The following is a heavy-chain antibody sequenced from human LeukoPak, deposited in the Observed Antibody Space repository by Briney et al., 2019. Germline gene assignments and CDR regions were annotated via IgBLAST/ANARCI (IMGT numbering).Heavy chain of an antibody. CDR1: QFTFTTYW. CDR2: IKEDGTDK. V-gene: IGHV3-7*01. J-gene: IGHJ4*02. CDR3: ARDAGYGYDRFDY. Sequence: PGGSLRLSCAASQFTFTTYWMAWIRQAPGKGLEWVANIKEDGTDKNYVDSMKGRFTISRDNAKNSLYLQMNSLRVEDTAVYYCARDAGYGYDRFDYWGQGTQVTVSS. D-gene: IGHD5-18*01.